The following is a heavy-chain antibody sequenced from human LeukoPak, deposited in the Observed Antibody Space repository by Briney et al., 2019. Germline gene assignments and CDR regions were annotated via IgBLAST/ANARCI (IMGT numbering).Heavy chain of an antibody. V-gene: IGHV3-30-3*01. CDR3: ASLELLGY. Sequence: GRSLRLSCAASGFTFSSYAMHWVRQAPGKGLEWVAVISYDGSNKYYADSVKDRFTISRDNSKNTLYLQMNSLRAEDTAVYYCASLELLGYWGQGTLVTVSS. J-gene: IGHJ4*02. D-gene: IGHD1-7*01. CDR2: ISYDGSNK. CDR1: GFTFSSYA.